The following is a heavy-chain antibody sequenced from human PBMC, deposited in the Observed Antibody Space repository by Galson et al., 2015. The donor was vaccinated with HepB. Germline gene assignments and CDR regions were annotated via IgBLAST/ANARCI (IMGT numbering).Heavy chain of an antibody. J-gene: IGHJ6*02. D-gene: IGHD4-17*01. V-gene: IGHV3-64D*06. Sequence: SVRLSCEASGFTFSSYAMHWVRQAPGQGLEYVSAISTNGGNTDYADSVKGRFTISRDKSMNTRYLQMSSLRAEDTAVYYCVKGGRAATVNYYYYGMDVWGQGTMVTVSS. CDR2: ISTNGGNT. CDR1: GFTFSSYA. CDR3: VKGGRAATVNYYYYGMDV.